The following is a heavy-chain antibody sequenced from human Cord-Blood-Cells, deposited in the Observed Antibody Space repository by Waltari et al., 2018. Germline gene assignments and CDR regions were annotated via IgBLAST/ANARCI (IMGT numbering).Heavy chain of an antibody. CDR2: IYYSGAT. CDR1: GGSIIRGGYS. V-gene: IGHV4-31*03. Sequence: QVQLQESGPGLVKPSQTLSLTCTVSGGSIIRGGYSWSWSRQHPGKGLEGSGYIYYSGATYYNPSLKSRVTISVDTSKNQFSLKLGSVTDADTAVYYCARVGAGTDYWGQGTLVTVSS. D-gene: IGHD1-1*01. CDR3: ARVGAGTDY. J-gene: IGHJ4*02.